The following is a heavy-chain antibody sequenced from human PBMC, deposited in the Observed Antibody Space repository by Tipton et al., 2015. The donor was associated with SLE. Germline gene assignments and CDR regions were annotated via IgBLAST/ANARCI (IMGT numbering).Heavy chain of an antibody. D-gene: IGHD3-10*01. CDR2: IWFDGSNI. V-gene: IGHV3-33*03. CDR3: VKSIPGDPDSLDV. Sequence: SLRLSCAASGFTFDRYHMHWVRQVPGKGLEGVAVIWFDGSNIKYGDSVKGRFTISRDNSKNTLYLQMSSLRVEDTAVYFCVKSIPGDPDSLDVWGQGTMLTVSS. J-gene: IGHJ3*01. CDR1: GFTFDRYH.